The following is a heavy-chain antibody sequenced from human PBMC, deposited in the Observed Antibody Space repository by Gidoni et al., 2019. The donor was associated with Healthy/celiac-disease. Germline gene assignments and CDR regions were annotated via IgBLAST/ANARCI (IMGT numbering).Heavy chain of an antibody. CDR2: ISYDGSNK. CDR1: SSYG. V-gene: IGHV3-30*18. CDR3: AKDYYYGSGSYYFGMDV. J-gene: IGHJ6*02. D-gene: IGHD3-10*01. Sequence: SSYGMHWVRQAPGKGLEWVAVISYDGSNKYYADSLKGRFTISRDNSKNTLYLQMNSLRAEDTAVYYCAKDYYYGSGSYYFGMDVWGQGTTVTVSS.